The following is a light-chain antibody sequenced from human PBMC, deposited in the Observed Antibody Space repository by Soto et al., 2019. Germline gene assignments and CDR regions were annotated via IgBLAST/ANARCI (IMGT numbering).Light chain of an antibody. CDR3: QQYGSSHPST. CDR1: QSLSSNHLGWY. V-gene: IGKV3-20*01. J-gene: IGKJ5*01. Sequence: EIVLTQSPGTLSLSPGERATLSCRASQSLSSNHLGWYLAWHQQNPGQTPRLLIYGTSSRTTGIPDRFSGSWSGTYITLTISRLEPEDFAVYYCQQYGSSHPSTFGQGTRLEIK. CDR2: GTS.